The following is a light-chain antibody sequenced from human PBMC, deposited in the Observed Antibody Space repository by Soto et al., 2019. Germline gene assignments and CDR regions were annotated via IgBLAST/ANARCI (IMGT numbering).Light chain of an antibody. Sequence: QSVLTQPASVYGSPGQSITISCTGTSSDVGSYNYVSWYQQHPGKAPKLMIYDVSNRPSGVSNRFSGSKSGNTASLTISGLQAEDEADYYCSSSTSSSTWVFGGGTKLTVL. CDR2: DVS. CDR3: SSSTSSSTWV. V-gene: IGLV2-14*01. J-gene: IGLJ3*02. CDR1: SSDVGSYNY.